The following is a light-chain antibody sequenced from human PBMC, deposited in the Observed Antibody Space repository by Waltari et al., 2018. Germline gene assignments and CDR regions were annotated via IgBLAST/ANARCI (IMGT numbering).Light chain of an antibody. CDR1: QSVSSN. CDR2: DAS. Sequence: EIVMTQSPATLSVSPGGTATLSCRASQSVSSNVAWYQKKPGQAPRLLIYDASTRATSIPARFRGSGSGTEFTLTISSLQSEDFAVYYCQQYNRWPPITFGQGTRLEIK. J-gene: IGKJ5*01. CDR3: QQYNRWPPIT. V-gene: IGKV3-15*01.